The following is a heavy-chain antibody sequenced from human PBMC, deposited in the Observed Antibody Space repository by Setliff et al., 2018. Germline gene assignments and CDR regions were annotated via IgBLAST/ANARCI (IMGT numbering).Heavy chain of an antibody. J-gene: IGHJ4*02. CDR3: ARSKPPTYYYDSSGYYPFDY. D-gene: IGHD3-22*01. Sequence: SETLSLTCTVSGYSISSGYYWSWIRQPPGKGLEWIGYIYSSGSTYYNPSLKSRVTISVDTSKNQFSLKLSSVTAADTAVYYCARSKPPTYYYDSSGYYPFDYWGQGTLVTVSS. CDR2: IYSSGST. CDR1: GYSISSGYY. V-gene: IGHV4-38-2*02.